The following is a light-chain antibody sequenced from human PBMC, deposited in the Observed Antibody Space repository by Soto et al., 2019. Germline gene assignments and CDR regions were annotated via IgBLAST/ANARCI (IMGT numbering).Light chain of an antibody. V-gene: IGKV3-20*01. J-gene: IGKJ2*01. CDR3: QQYVSSPYT. CDR1: QSVSSSY. CDR2: GAS. Sequence: EIVLTQSPGTLSLSPGERATLSCRASQSVSSSYLAWYQQKPGQAPRLLNYGASSRATGIPDRFSGSGSGTDFTLTISRLEPEDFAVYYCQQYVSSPYTFGQGTKLET.